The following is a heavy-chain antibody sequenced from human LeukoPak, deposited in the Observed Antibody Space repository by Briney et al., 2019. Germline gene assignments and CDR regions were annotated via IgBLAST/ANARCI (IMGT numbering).Heavy chain of an antibody. D-gene: IGHD5-12*01. J-gene: IGHJ5*02. Sequence: HPGGSLRLSCAASGFTFSSYSMNWVRQAPGKGLEWVSYISSSSSTIYYADSVKGRFTISRDNAKNSLYLQMNNLRAEDTAVYYCARVRRIGASLGWFDPWGQGTLVTVSS. CDR3: ARVRRIGASLGWFDP. CDR1: GFTFSSYS. V-gene: IGHV3-48*01. CDR2: ISSSSSTI.